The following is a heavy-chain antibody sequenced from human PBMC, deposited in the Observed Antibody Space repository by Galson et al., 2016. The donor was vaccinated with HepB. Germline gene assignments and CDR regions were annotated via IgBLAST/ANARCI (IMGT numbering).Heavy chain of an antibody. CDR2: TSASNANT. D-gene: IGHD3-9*01. CDR1: GYTFTTYG. J-gene: IGHJ4*02. Sequence: SVKVSCKASGYTFTTYGINWVRQAPGQGLEWMGWTSASNANTHLAQKLKGRVIMTTDTSTGTVYMELRSLRYDDTAVYYCARDSHHDILTAYYPYYSDYWGQGTLVTVSS. CDR3: ARDSHHDILTAYYPYYSDY. V-gene: IGHV1-18*01.